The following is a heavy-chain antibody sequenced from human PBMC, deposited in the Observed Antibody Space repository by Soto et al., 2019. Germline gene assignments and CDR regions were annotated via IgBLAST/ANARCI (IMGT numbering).Heavy chain of an antibody. V-gene: IGHV3-23*01. CDR2: ISGSGGST. CDR3: AKEGPGQYYYYYYGMDV. D-gene: IGHD3-10*01. J-gene: IGHJ6*02. CDR1: GFTFSSYA. Sequence: GGSLRLSCAASGFTFSSYAMSWVRQAPGEGLEWVSAISGSGGSTYYADSVKGRFTISRDNSKNTLYLQMNSLRAEDTAVYYCAKEGPGQYYYYYYGMDVWGQGTTVTVSS.